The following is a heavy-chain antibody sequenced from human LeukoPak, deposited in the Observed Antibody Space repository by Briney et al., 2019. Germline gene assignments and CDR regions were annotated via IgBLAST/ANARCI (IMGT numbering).Heavy chain of an antibody. D-gene: IGHD5-24*01. V-gene: IGHV3-15*01. J-gene: IGHJ3*02. Sequence: GGSLRLSCAASGFTFSNAWMSWVRQAPGKGLEWVGRIKSKTDGGTTDYAAPVKGRFTISRDDSKNTLYLQMNSLKTEDTAVYYCTTVVGMATILIDIWGQGTMVTVSS. CDR2: IKSKTDGGTT. CDR3: TTVVGMATILIDI. CDR1: GFTFSNAW.